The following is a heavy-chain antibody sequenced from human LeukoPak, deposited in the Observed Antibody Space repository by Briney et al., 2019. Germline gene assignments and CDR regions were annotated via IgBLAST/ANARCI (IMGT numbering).Heavy chain of an antibody. CDR1: GFTFSSYG. CDR3: ARGHTAMVQHNINWFDP. D-gene: IGHD5-18*01. J-gene: IGHJ5*02. Sequence: GGSLRLSCAASGFTFSSYGMHWVRQAPGKGLEWVAVIWYDGSNKYYADSVKGRFTISRDNSKNTLYLQMNSLRAEDTAVYYCARGHTAMVQHNINWFDPWGQGTLVTVSS. V-gene: IGHV3-33*01. CDR2: IWYDGSNK.